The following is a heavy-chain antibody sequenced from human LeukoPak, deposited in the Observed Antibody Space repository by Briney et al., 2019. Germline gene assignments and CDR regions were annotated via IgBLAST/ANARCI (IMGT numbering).Heavy chain of an antibody. V-gene: IGHV3-21*01. Sequence: GGSLRLSCAASGFTFSSYSMNWVRQAPGKGLEWVSSISSSSSYIYYTDSVKGRITSSRDNAKNSLYMQRNSMSVEETAVYWCAGSQPHYAGSFSYWFDPWAQGTMVPVSS. J-gene: IGHJ5*02. CDR3: AGSQPHYAGSFSYWFDP. CDR1: GFTFSSYS. CDR2: ISSSSSYI. D-gene: IGHD3-10*01.